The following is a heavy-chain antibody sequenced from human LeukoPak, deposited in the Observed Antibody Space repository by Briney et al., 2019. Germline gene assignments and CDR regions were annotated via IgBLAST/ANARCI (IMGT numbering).Heavy chain of an antibody. D-gene: IGHD2-15*01. CDR1: GDSVSSNSAA. CDR2: TYYRSKWYN. CDR3: AREPLGYCSGGSCYLFVWFDP. V-gene: IGHV6-1*01. J-gene: IGHJ5*02. Sequence: SQTLSLTCAISGDSVSSNSAAWNWIRQSPSRGLEWLGRTYYRSKWYNDYAVSVKSRITINPDTSKNQFSLQLNSVTPEDTAVYFCAREPLGYCSGGSCYLFVWFDPWGRGTLVTVSS.